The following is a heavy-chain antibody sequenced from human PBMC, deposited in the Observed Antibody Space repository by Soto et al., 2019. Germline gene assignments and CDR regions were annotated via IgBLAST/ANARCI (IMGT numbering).Heavy chain of an antibody. D-gene: IGHD5-12*01. V-gene: IGHV1-18*01. CDR1: GYTFTSYG. Sequence: ASVKVSCKASGYTFTSYGISWVRQAPGQGLEWMGWISAYNGNTNYAQKLQGRVTMTTDTSTSTAYMELRSLRSHDTAVYYCARDEHSGYDFYYGMDVWGQGTTVTVSS. J-gene: IGHJ6*02. CDR2: ISAYNGNT. CDR3: ARDEHSGYDFYYGMDV.